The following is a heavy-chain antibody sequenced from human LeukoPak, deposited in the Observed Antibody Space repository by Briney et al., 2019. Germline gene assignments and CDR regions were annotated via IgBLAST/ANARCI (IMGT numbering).Heavy chain of an antibody. CDR2: INANSGAT. J-gene: IGHJ4*02. V-gene: IGHV1-2*02. Sequence: ASVKVSCTASGYTFTNYYVHWVRQAPGQGLEWMGWINANSGATNYAQKFQGRVTMTRDTSISTAYMELSRLTSDDTAVYYCARQNTGQLDYWGQGTLVTVSS. D-gene: IGHD2-8*02. CDR1: GYTFTNYY. CDR3: ARQNTGQLDY.